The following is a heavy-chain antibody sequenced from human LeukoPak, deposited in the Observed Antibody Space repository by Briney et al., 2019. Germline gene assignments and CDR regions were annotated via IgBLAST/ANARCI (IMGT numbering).Heavy chain of an antibody. CDR2: INPNSART. V-gene: IGHV1-8*03. J-gene: IGHJ3*01. CDR3: PRGVCGETNPAFDV. D-gene: IGHD4-17*01. Sequence: ASVQVSRKTSGYTFIDYDVHWVQPAPGQGLEWMGWINPNSARTNKAQRLQGRVTYTRHTSLRKAYMELSSLTSEDAPVCFCPRGVCGETNPAFDVWGKGTLVAVSS. CDR1: GYTFIDYD.